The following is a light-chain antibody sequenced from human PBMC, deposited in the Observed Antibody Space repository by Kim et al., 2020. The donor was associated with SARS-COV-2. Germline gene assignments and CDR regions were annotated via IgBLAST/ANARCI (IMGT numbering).Light chain of an antibody. Sequence: QSVLTQPPSVSGAPGQRVTISCTGSSSNIGAGYDVHWYQQLPGTAPKLLIYGNSNRPSGVPDRFSGSKSGTSASLAITGLQAEDEADYYCQSYDNSLSGSWVFGGGTQLTVL. CDR3: QSYDNSLSGSWV. CDR2: GNS. CDR1: SSNIGAGYD. J-gene: IGLJ3*02. V-gene: IGLV1-40*01.